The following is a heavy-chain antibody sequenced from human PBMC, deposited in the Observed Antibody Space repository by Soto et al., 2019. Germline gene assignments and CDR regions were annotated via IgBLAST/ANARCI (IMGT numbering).Heavy chain of an antibody. J-gene: IGHJ4*02. CDR1: GFTFSSYG. V-gene: IGHV3-30*18. CDR3: AKAGGGIAAAGADY. D-gene: IGHD6-13*01. CDR2: ISYDGSNK. Sequence: VQLLESGGGLVQPGGSLRLSCAASGFTFSSYGMHWVRQAPGKGLEWVAVISYDGSNKYYADSVKGRFTISRDNSKNTLYLQMNSLRAEDTAVYYCAKAGGGIAAAGADYWGQGTLVTVSS.